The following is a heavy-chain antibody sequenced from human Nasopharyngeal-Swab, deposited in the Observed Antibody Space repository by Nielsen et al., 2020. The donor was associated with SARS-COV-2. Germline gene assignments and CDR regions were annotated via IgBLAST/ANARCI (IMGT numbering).Heavy chain of an antibody. CDR2: ISYDGSNK. J-gene: IGHJ4*02. D-gene: IGHD3-22*01. CDR3: ARDLSYYDSSGYPGDY. V-gene: IGHV3-30-3*01. Sequence: WIGQRPGKGVGWVAVISYDGSNKYYADSVKGRFTISRDNSKNTLYLQMNSLRAEDTAVYYCARDLSYYDSSGYPGDYWGQGTLVTVSS.